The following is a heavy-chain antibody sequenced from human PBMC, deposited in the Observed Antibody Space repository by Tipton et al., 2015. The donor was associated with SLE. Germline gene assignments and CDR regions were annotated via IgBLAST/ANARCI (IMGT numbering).Heavy chain of an antibody. CDR1: GGSINSDY. V-gene: IGHV4-59*08. Sequence: TLSLTCTVSGGSINSDYWSWIRQPPGKGLEWIGDISYSGGASYNPSLKSRLTISVDTSKNQFSLRLHSVTPADTAVYYCARLEIVTMTEGYKVGGFDPWGQGTRVAVSS. CDR2: ISYSGGA. J-gene: IGHJ5*02. CDR3: ARLEIVTMTEGYKVGGFDP. D-gene: IGHD3-22*01.